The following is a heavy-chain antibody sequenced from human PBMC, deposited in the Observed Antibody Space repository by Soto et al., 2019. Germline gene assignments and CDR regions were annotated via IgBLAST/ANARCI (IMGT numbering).Heavy chain of an antibody. CDR1: GYTFTSSG. J-gene: IGHJ3*02. V-gene: IGHV1-18*04. CDR3: ARCLSGYYLMVAFDI. CDR2: ISAYNGNT. Sequence: ASVKVSFKASGYTFTSSGISWGRQAPGQGLEWMGWISAYNGNTNYAQKLQGRVTMTTDTSTSTAYMELRSLRSDDTAVYYCARCLSGYYLMVAFDIWGQGTMVTVSS. D-gene: IGHD3-22*01.